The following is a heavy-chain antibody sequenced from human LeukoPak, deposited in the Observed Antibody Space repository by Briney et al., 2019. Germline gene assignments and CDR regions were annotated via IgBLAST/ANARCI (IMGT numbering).Heavy chain of an antibody. CDR2: ISNNGNHQ. Sequence: PGNSLRLSCAVSGFTFSNFGMHWVRQAPGKGLEWVAGISNNGNHQSYADSVKGRFTISRDNSKNTLFLQMNSLRVEGTAVYYCAKGIHAFGGFDYWGQGTLVTVSS. J-gene: IGHJ4*02. V-gene: IGHV3-30*18. D-gene: IGHD3-10*01. CDR3: AKGIHAFGGFDY. CDR1: GFTFSNFG.